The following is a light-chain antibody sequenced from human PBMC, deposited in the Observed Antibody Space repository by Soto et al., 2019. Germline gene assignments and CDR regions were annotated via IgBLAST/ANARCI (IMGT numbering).Light chain of an antibody. CDR1: QTISSW. CDR2: KAS. J-gene: IGKJ1*01. Sequence: DIQMAQSPSTLSGSVGDRVTITSRASQTISSWLAWYPQPKGKAPKLLIYKASTLKSGVPSRFSGRGSGTECTLPISSLQTDDVETYYCQHYNSYSEAFGQGTQVDIK. V-gene: IGKV1-5*03. CDR3: QHYNSYSEA.